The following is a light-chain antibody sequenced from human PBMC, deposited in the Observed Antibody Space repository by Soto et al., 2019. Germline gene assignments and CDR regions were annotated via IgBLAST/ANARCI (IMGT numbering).Light chain of an antibody. CDR3: QQSYSIPWT. CDR1: QSISNY. CDR2: AAS. V-gene: IGKV1-39*01. J-gene: IGKJ1*01. Sequence: DIQMTQSPSSLSASVGDRVTINCRASQSISNYLNWYQQKPGKVPKVLIYAASSLQSGVPSRFSGSRSGTDFTLTISSLQPEDFAIYYCQQSYSIPWTFGQGTKVEIK.